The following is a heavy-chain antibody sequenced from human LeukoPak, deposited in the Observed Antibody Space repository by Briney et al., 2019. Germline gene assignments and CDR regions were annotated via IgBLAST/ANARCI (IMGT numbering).Heavy chain of an antibody. D-gene: IGHD6-13*01. Sequence: ASVKVSCKVSGYTVTELSMHWVRQSPGKGLEWMGGFHPEDGETIYAQKFQGRVTMTEDTSTDTAYMELSSLRSEDTAVYYCASTGAGSSWLHDAFDIWAKGQWSPSLQ. CDR3: ASTGAGSSWLHDAFDI. CDR1: GYTVTELS. CDR2: FHPEDGET. V-gene: IGHV1-24*01. J-gene: IGHJ3*02.